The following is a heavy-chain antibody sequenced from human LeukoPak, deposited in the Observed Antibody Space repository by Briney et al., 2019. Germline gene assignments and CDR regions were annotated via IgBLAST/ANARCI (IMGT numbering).Heavy chain of an antibody. CDR1: GFTFSSYA. J-gene: IGHJ4*02. V-gene: IGHV3-30*04. CDR3: ARDNDWGSWAYFDY. CDR2: ISYDGSNK. D-gene: IGHD6-13*01. Sequence: GGSLRPSCAASGFTFSSYAMHWVRQAPGKGLEWVAVISYDGSNKYYSDSVKGRFTISRDNSKNTLYLQMNSLRAEDTAVYYCARDNDWGSWAYFDYWGQGTLVTVSS.